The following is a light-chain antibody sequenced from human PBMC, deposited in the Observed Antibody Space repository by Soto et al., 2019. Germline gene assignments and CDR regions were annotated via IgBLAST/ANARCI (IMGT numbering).Light chain of an antibody. CDR3: QQSYSTPLT. Sequence: DIQMTQSPSSLSASVGDRVTITCRASQRVSTYLNWYQQKPEKAPKLLIYAASSLQSGVPSRFSGSGSGTDFPPTISSLQPEDFATYYCQQSYSTPLTFGQGTKLGSN. J-gene: IGKJ2*01. CDR2: AAS. V-gene: IGKV1-39*01. CDR1: QRVSTY.